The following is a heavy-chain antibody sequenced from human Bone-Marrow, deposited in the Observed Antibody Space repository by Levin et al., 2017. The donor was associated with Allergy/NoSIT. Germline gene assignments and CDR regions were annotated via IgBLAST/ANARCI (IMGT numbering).Heavy chain of an antibody. Sequence: PSQTLSLTCTVSGGSISSSGYYWGWIRQPPGKGLEWIGNFYYSGNTYYNSSLKTRVTISVDTSKNQFSLKLASVTAADTAVYYCARDYYDTVGRAFDIWGQGTMVTVSS. CDR1: GGSISSSGYY. J-gene: IGHJ3*02. CDR2: FYYSGNT. CDR3: ARDYYDTVGRAFDI. V-gene: IGHV4-39*07. D-gene: IGHD3-22*01.